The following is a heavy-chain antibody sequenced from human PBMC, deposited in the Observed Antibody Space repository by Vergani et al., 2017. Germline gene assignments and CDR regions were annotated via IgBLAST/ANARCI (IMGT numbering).Heavy chain of an antibody. CDR3: ARSRIYYGAGSPDY. D-gene: IGHD3-10*01. J-gene: IGHJ4*02. CDR2: VSFRGDT. V-gene: IGHV4-59*02. CDR1: GASVNSYY. Sequence: QVKLQESGPGLVKPSETLSLTCTVSGASVNSYYWSWIRQPPGKGLEWMGDVSFRGDTLYDHYVKGRMTISLNTSSNQFSLYLTSVTAADTAFYYCARSRIYYGAGSPDYWGQGTLVTVSS.